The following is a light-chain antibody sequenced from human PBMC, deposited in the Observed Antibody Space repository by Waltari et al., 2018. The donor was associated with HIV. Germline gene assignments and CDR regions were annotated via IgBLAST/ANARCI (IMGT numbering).Light chain of an antibody. J-gene: IGLJ2*01. CDR3: ATWDDTLSGHVV. CDR2: RNN. CDR1: SSNIGSNY. V-gene: IGLV1-47*01. Sequence: QSVLTQPPSASGTPGQRITISCSGSSSNIGSNYVYWYQQLPGTAPKLLIYRNNPRPSGVPDRFPGSKSGTAASLAISGLRSEDEADYYCATWDDTLSGHVVFGGGTKLNVL.